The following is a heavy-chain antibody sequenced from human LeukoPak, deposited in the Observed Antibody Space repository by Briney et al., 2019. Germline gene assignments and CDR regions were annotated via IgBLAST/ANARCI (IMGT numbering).Heavy chain of an antibody. CDR1: GFTFSSYW. J-gene: IGHJ6*02. V-gene: IGHV3-7*01. Sequence: GGSLRLSCAASGFTFSSYWMSWVRQAPGKGLEWVANIKQDGSEKYYVDSVKGRFTISRDNAKNSLYLQMNSLRAEDTAVYYCARDHEYSSGWRRLQYYYYYGMDVWGQGTTVTVSS. D-gene: IGHD6-25*01. CDR3: ARDHEYSSGWRRLQYYYYYGMDV. CDR2: IKQDGSEK.